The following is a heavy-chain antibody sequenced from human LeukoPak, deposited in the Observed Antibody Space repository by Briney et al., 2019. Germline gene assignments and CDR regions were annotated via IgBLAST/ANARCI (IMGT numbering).Heavy chain of an antibody. J-gene: IGHJ5*02. Sequence: GGSLRLYGAASGFTFISDSMNSVRHAPGKGLDWVSSISSSSSYIYSAHSVKGRFTISRDNAKNLLYLHMTSLIAEHTALPYCARNPSYSSSWYALFDPWGQGTLVTVSS. V-gene: IGHV3-21*01. CDR1: GFTFISDS. D-gene: IGHD6-13*01. CDR3: ARNPSYSSSWYALFDP. CDR2: ISSSSSYI.